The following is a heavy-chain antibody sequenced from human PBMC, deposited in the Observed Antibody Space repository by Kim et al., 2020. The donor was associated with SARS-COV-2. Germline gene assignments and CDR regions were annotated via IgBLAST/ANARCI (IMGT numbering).Heavy chain of an antibody. J-gene: IGHJ4*02. CDR3: TRIDCSGGSCYFDY. Sequence: TGRCTISRNESKSIAYLQMNSLKTGDTAVYYCTRIDCSGGSCYFDYWGQGTLVTVSS. V-gene: IGHV3-49*02. D-gene: IGHD2-15*01.